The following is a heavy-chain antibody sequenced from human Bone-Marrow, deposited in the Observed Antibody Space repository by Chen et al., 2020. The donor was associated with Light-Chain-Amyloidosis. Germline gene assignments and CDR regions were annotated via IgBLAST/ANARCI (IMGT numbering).Heavy chain of an antibody. CDR2: ISSSSITI. D-gene: IGHD2-2*01. CDR1: GFTFSSYS. Sequence: EVQLVESGGGLVQPGGSLRLSCAASGFTFSSYSMNWVRQAPGKGLEWVSYISSSSITIYYADSVKGRFTISRDNAKNSLYLQMNSLRAEDTAVYYCARVQLCCYGMDVWGQGTTVTVSS. V-gene: IGHV3-48*01. J-gene: IGHJ6*02. CDR3: ARVQLCCYGMDV.